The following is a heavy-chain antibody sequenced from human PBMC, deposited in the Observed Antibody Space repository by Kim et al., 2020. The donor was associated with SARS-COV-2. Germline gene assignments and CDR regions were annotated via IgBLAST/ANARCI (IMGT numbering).Heavy chain of an antibody. V-gene: IGHV4-39*02. CDR3: ARPNPCSGGSCYSRGAFDI. J-gene: IGHJ3*02. Sequence: SETLSLTCTVSGGSISSSIYYWGWIRQPPGKGLEWIGSIYYSGSTYYNPSLKSRVTISVDTSKNHFSLKLSSVTAADTAVYYCARPNPCSGGSCYSRGAFDIWGQGTMVTVSS. D-gene: IGHD2-15*01. CDR1: GGSISSSIYY. CDR2: IYYSGST.